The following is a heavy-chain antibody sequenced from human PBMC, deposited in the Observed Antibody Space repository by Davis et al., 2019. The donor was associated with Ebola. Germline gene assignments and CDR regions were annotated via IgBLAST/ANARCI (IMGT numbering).Heavy chain of an antibody. CDR1: GFTFSSYW. V-gene: IGHV3-74*01. CDR2: INPDGGRT. CDR3: AKVLSIYLDFYYGMGV. J-gene: IGHJ6*04. D-gene: IGHD2/OR15-2a*01. Sequence: GESLKISCAASGFTFSSYWMHWVRQAPGKGPVWVSRINPDGGRTGYADSVKGRFTISRDNSKNTLYLQMNSLRVEDTAVYYCAKVLSIYLDFYYGMGVWGKGTTVTVSS.